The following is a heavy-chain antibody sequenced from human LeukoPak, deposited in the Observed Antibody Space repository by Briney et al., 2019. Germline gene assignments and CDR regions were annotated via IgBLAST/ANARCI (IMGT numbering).Heavy chain of an antibody. Sequence: SETLSLTCTVSGGSISSSSFYWGWIRQPPGKGLEWIGTIYYRGSTYYNPSLKSRVTISLDTSKTQFSLKLNSVTAADTAVYYCARAKAMAFPALDYWGQGTLVSVSS. J-gene: IGHJ4*02. CDR2: IYYRGST. D-gene: IGHD5-18*01. CDR3: ARAKAMAFPALDY. V-gene: IGHV4-39*07. CDR1: GGSISSSSFY.